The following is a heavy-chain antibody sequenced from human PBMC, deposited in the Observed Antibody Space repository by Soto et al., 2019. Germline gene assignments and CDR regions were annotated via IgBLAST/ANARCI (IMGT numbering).Heavy chain of an antibody. CDR3: ATWHLQEHAYDI. CDR2: LYDLDGT. J-gene: IGHJ3*02. Sequence: TGGSLRLSCAAFGFTVSCKRYVAWVRQAPGKGLEWVSALYDLDGTYYADSVKGRFTTSSDSSRTTVYLQMNSLRPDDTAVYSCATWHLQEHAYDIWGQGTMVTVSS. D-gene: IGHD1-1*01. CDR1: GFTVSCKRY. V-gene: IGHV3-53*01.